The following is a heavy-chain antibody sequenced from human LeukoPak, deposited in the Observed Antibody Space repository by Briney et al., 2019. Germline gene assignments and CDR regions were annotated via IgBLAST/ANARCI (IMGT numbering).Heavy chain of an antibody. CDR2: ISGSGGST. V-gene: IGHV3-23*01. Sequence: GGSLRLSCAASGFTFSSYAMSWVRQAPGKGLEWVSAISGSGGSTYYADSVKGRFTISRDNSKNTLHLQMNSLRAEDTAVYYCAKDRLRVWFAPWGQGTLVTVSS. CDR3: AKDRLRVWFAP. J-gene: IGHJ5*02. CDR1: GFTFSSYA. D-gene: IGHD4-17*01.